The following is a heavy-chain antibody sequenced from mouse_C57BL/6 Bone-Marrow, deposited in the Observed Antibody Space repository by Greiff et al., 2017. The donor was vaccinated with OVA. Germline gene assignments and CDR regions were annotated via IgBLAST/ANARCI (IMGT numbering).Heavy chain of an antibody. Sequence: VQLQQSGPELVKPGASVKISCKASGYAFSSSWMNWVKQRPGKGLEWIGRIYPGDGDTNYNGKFKGKATLTADKSSSTAYMQLSSLTSEDSAVYFCARWGNYDVGDYWGQGTSVTVSS. V-gene: IGHV1-82*01. CDR3: ARWGNYDVGDY. D-gene: IGHD2-4*01. CDR2: IYPGDGDT. CDR1: GYAFSSSW. J-gene: IGHJ4*01.